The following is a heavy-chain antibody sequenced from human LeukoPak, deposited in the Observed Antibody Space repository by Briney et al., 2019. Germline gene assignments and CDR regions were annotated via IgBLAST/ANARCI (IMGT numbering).Heavy chain of an antibody. V-gene: IGHV3-7*03. D-gene: IGHD3-9*01. CDR2: IKTDGSEK. CDR1: GFTFSSYW. J-gene: IGHJ5*02. Sequence: GGPLRLSCEASGFTFSSYWMSWVRQAPGKGLEWVANIKTDGSEKYYVDSVKGRFTISRDNAKNSLYLQMNSLRAEDTAVYYCARDYTGYFPWGQGTLVIVSS. CDR3: ARDYTGYFP.